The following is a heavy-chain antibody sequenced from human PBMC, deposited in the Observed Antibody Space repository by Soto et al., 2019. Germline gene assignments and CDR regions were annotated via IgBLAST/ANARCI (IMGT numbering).Heavy chain of an antibody. CDR2: ISGSGGST. V-gene: IGHV3-23*01. J-gene: IGHJ4*02. Sequence: HLGGSLRLSCAASGFTFSSYAMSWVRQAPGKGLEWVSAISGSGGSTYYADSVKGRFTISRDNSKNTLYLQMNSLRAEDTAVYYCAKDPTRYGDYDSGDYWGQGTLVTVSS. D-gene: IGHD4-17*01. CDR3: AKDPTRYGDYDSGDY. CDR1: GFTFSSYA.